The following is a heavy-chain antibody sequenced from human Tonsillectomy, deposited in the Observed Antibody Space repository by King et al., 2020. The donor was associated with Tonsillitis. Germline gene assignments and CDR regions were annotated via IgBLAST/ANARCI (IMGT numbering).Heavy chain of an antibody. CDR2: ISYDGTIK. CDR1: GFTFSDYR. Sequence: VQLVESGGGVVQPGRSLRLSCAASGFTFSDYRIHWVRQAPGKGLEWVAAISYDGTIKQYADSVKGRFTISRDNSKNTLHLQMNSLRAEDTAVYYCASITGMPSDHWGQGTLVTVSS. V-gene: IGHV3-30-3*01. D-gene: IGHD1-1*01. J-gene: IGHJ4*02. CDR3: ASITGMPSDH.